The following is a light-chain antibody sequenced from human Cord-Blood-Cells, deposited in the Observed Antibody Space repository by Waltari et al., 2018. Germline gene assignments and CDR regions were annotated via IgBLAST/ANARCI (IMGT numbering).Light chain of an antibody. Sequence: IVMTQSPLSLPVTLGEPASISCRSSQSLLHSNGYNYLDWYLQKPGQSPQLLIYLGSNRASGVPDRFSGSGSGTDFTLKISRVEAEDVGVYYCMQALQTSITFGQGTRLEIK. CDR1: QSLLHSNGYNY. J-gene: IGKJ5*01. V-gene: IGKV2-28*01. CDR2: LGS. CDR3: MQALQTSIT.